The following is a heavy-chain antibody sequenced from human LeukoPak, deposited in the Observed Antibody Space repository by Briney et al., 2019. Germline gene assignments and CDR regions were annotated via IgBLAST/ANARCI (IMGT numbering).Heavy chain of an antibody. CDR2: IIPIVGTA. J-gene: IGHJ4*02. Sequence: SVRVSCKASGGTFSSYAISWVRQAPGQGLEWMGRIIPIVGTANYAQKCQGRGTITTDESTSTAYMELSSRRSQDTAVYYCARVGSSGLFDYWGQGTLVTVSS. CDR1: GGTFSSYA. V-gene: IGHV1-69*05. D-gene: IGHD6-19*01. CDR3: ARVGSSGLFDY.